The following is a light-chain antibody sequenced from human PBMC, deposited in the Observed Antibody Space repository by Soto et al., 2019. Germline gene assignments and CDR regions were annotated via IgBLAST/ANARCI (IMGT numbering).Light chain of an antibody. J-gene: IGKJ2*02. CDR3: QQYGSSPPGT. V-gene: IGKV3-20*01. CDR1: QSVSNSY. Sequence: EIVLTQSPGTLSLSPGERATLSFRASQSVSNSYLAWHQQKPGQAPRLLIYDVSIRATGVPARFSGTGSETDFTLTISRLEPEDFAVYYCQQYGSSPPGTFGQGTKVDIK. CDR2: DVS.